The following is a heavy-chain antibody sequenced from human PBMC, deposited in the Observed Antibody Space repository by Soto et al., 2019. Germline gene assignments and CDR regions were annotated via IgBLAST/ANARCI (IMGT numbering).Heavy chain of an antibody. V-gene: IGHV1-18*04. CDR3: ARSPAATGTSWFDP. J-gene: IGHJ5*02. Sequence: ASVKVSCKASGYTFTMYAISWVRQAPGQGLEWMGWISAYNGNTNYAQKFQGRVTMTTDTSTSTAYMEVRSLRSDDTAMYYCARSPAATGTSWFDPWGQGTRVTGSS. CDR1: GYTFTMYA. D-gene: IGHD6-13*01. CDR2: ISAYNGNT.